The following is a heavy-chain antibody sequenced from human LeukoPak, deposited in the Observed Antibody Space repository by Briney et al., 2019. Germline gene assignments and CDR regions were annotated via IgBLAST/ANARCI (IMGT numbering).Heavy chain of an antibody. D-gene: IGHD5-18*01. CDR2: IYHSGST. CDR3: ARTLWSRFDY. CDR1: GGSISSGGYY. J-gene: IGHJ4*02. V-gene: IGHV4-30-2*01. Sequence: SQTLSLTCTVSGGSISSGGYYWSWIRQHPGKGLEWIGYIYHSGSTYYNPSLKSRVTISVDRSKNQFSLKLSSVTAADTAVYYCARTLWSRFDYWGQGTLVTVSS.